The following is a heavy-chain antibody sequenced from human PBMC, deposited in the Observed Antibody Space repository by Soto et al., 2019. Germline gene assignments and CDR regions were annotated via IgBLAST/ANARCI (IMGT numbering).Heavy chain of an antibody. CDR2: ISGSAATT. CDR1: GFTFRSYA. CDR3: AKDVVGGYCRGDNCNTYFDY. V-gene: IGHV3-23*01. J-gene: IGHJ4*02. D-gene: IGHD2-15*01. Sequence: GGSLRLSCAASGFTFRSYAMNWVRQAPGKGLEWVSAISGSAATTYYADSVKGRFTISRDNSKNTLFLQMNSLRAEDTALYYCAKDVVGGYCRGDNCNTYFDYWGQGTLVTVSS.